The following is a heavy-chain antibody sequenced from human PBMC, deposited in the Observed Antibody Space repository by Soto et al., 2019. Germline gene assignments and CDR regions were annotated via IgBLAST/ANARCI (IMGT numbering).Heavy chain of an antibody. V-gene: IGHV4-30-4*01. CDR3: XXXXXXXXXXYYYYYGMDV. J-gene: IGHJ6*02. CDR2: IYYSGST. Sequence: SETLSLTCTVSGGSISSGDYYWSWIRQPPGKGLEWIGYIYYSGSTYYNPSLKSRVTISVDTSKNQFSLKLSSVTAADTAVYYXXXXXXXXXXXYYYYYGMDVWGQGTTVTVSS. CDR1: GGSISSGDYY.